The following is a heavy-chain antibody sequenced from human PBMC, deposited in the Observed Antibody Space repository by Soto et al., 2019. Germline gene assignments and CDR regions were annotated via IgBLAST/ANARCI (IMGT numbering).Heavy chain of an antibody. V-gene: IGHV3-21*01. CDR3: ALDLTRATGAIDY. Sequence: EVQLVESGGGLVKPGGSLRLSCAASGFSLSTYSMNWVRQAPGKGLEWVSSISSSSNNIYYAASVKDRFTISRDNAKNSLFQQVNSLIDEDAAVYFCALDLTRATGAIDYWGQGTLVTVSS. CDR1: GFSLSTYS. D-gene: IGHD6-13*01. J-gene: IGHJ4*02. CDR2: ISSSSNNI.